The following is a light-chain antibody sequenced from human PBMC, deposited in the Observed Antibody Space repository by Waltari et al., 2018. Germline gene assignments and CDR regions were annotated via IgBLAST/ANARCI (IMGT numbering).Light chain of an antibody. J-gene: IGKJ1*01. CDR1: QGISKY. CDR2: AAS. V-gene: IGKV1-27*01. CDR3: QKYNSALTWT. Sequence: DIQMTQSPSSLSASVGDRVTIPCRASQGISKYLAWYQQKPGKVPKLLIYAASTLHSGVPSRFSGGGSGTDFTLTISSLQPEDVATYYCQKYNSALTWTFGQGTKVEIK.